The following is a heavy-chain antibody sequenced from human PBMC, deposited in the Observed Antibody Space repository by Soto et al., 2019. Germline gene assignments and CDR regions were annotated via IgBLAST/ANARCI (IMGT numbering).Heavy chain of an antibody. CDR3: VREGLGGHIGPFDI. J-gene: IGHJ3*02. CDR2: IDISGNT. CDR1: EFTISDYD. V-gene: IGHV3-13*01. Sequence: EVQLVESGGGLVQPGGSLRLSYVASEFTISDYDMHWVRQATGKGLEWVSSIDISGNTTHAGSVQGRCTIFRKSAKNSLCLQMISRRVGDTAVYFCVREGLGGHIGPFDIWGQGTMVTASS. D-gene: IGHD3-10*01.